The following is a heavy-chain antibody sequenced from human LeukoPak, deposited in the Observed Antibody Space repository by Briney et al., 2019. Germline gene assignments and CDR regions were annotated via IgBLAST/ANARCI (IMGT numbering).Heavy chain of an antibody. Sequence: GGSLRLSCAASGFTFSSYAMHWVRQAPGKGLEWVAVISYDGSNKYYADSVKGRFTISRDNSKNTLYLQMNSLRAEDTAVYYCARGVEPGARPACLDYWGQGTLVTVSS. CDR2: ISYDGSNK. CDR3: ARGVEPGARPACLDY. CDR1: GFTFSSYA. J-gene: IGHJ4*02. V-gene: IGHV3-30-3*01. D-gene: IGHD1-1*01.